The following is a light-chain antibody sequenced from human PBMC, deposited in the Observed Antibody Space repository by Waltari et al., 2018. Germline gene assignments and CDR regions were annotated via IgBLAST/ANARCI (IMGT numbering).Light chain of an antibody. CDR1: QSVGTY. V-gene: IGKV3-11*01. CDR2: DAS. Sequence: EIVLTQSPAILSLSPGERATLSCRASQSVGTYLAWYQQRHGQSPRLLIYDASNRATGIPARFTGSGSETDFTLTISSLQPEDFAVYYCQQRRNWPLTFGGGTRVQI. J-gene: IGKJ4*01. CDR3: QQRRNWPLT.